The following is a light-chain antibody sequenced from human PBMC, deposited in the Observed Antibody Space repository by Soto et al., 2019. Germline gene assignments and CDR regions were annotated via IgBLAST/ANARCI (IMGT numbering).Light chain of an antibody. J-gene: IGLJ1*01. CDR2: DVS. CDR3: TSYTSDSTYV. CDR1: STDVDTYNY. V-gene: IGLV2-14*03. Sequence: QSVLTPPASVSGSPGQSITISCSGISTDVDTYNYVAWYQHHPGEAPKLLVYDVSNRPSGVSNRFSGSKSGITASLTISGLQAEDEADYYCTSYTSDSTYVFGTGTKVTVL.